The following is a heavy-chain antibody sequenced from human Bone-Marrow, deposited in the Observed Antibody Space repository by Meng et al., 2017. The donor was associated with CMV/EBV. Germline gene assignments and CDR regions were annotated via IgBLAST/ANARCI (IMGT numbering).Heavy chain of an antibody. J-gene: IGHJ4*02. CDR2: IDWDDDK. CDR1: GFSLSTSAMR. D-gene: IGHD3-10*01. Sequence: SGPTLVHPTQTLSLTCTLSGFSLSTSAMRVSWIRQPPGKALEWLARIDWDDDKFYSMSLKTRLTISKDTFKNQLVLTMTNMDPVDTATYYCARTGVTSDIFDDWGQGTLVAVSS. CDR3: ARTGVTSDIFDD. V-gene: IGHV2-70D*14.